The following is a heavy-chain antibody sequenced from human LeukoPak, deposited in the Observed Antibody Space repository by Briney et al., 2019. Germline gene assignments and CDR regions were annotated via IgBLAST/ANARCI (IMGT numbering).Heavy chain of an antibody. Sequence: SQTLSLTCTVSGGSISSGSYYWSWIRQPAGKGLEWIGRIYTSGSTNYNPSLKSRVTISVDTSKNQFSLKLSSVTAADTAVYYCARADYYDSSGYYIFDYWGQGTLVTVSS. CDR3: ARADYYDSSGYYIFDY. D-gene: IGHD3-22*01. CDR1: GGSISSGSYY. J-gene: IGHJ4*02. CDR2: IYTSGST. V-gene: IGHV4-61*02.